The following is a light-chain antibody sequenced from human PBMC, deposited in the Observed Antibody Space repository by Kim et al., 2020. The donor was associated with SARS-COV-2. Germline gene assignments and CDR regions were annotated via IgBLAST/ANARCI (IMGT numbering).Light chain of an antibody. CDR3: SSYTSSTTRV. V-gene: IGLV2-14*03. CDR1: SRDVGAYNY. J-gene: IGLJ2*01. Sequence: GQSITITCTRTSRDVGAYNYVSWYQQHPGKAPKLIIYDVTYRPSGVSDRFSGSKAGNTASLTIFGLQAEDEADYYCSSYTSSTTRVFGGGTQLTVL. CDR2: DVT.